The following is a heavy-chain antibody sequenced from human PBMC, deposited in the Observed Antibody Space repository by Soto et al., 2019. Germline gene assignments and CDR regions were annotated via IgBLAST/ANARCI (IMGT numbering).Heavy chain of an antibody. CDR2: IIPILGIA. D-gene: IGHD3-9*01. V-gene: IGHV1-69*02. J-gene: IGHJ5*02. CDR3: ARTLFMYYDILTGDWFDP. Sequence: SVKVSCKASGGTFSSYTISWVRQAPGQGLEWMGRIIPILGIANYAQKFQGRVTITADKSTSTAYMELSSLRSEDTAVYYCARTLFMYYDILTGDWFDPWGQGTLVTVSS. CDR1: GGTFSSYT.